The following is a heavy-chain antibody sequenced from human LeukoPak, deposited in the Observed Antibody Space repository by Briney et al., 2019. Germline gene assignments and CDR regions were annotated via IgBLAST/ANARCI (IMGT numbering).Heavy chain of an antibody. J-gene: IGHJ4*02. Sequence: PSETLSLTCTVSGGSISSYYWSWIRQPPGKGLEWIGYIYYSGSTNYNPSLKSRVTISVDTSKNQFSLKLSSVTAADTALYYCAKGKWYSGTYHFDYWGQGTLVTVSS. CDR2: IYYSGST. D-gene: IGHD1-26*01. CDR3: AKGKWYSGTYHFDY. V-gene: IGHV4-59*01. CDR1: GGSISSYY.